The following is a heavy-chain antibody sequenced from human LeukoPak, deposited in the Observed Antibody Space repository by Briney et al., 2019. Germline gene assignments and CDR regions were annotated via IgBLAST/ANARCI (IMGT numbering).Heavy chain of an antibody. CDR3: ARMVRGIILGPNYYSYSMDV. V-gene: IGHV4-39*01. Sequence: PSETLSLTCTVSGGSINSHTFYWAWIRQPPGKGLEWIGNIYYSGSTYYNPSLKGRVTISITTSKNQFSLNLTSVSAVERAVYNCARMVRGIILGPNYYSYSMDVWGKGATVTVSS. J-gene: IGHJ6*03. CDR2: IYYSGST. CDR1: GGSINSHTFY. D-gene: IGHD3-10*01.